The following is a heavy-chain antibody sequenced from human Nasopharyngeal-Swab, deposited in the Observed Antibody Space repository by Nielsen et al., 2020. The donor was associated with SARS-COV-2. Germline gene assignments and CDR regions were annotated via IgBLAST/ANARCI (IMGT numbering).Heavy chain of an antibody. D-gene: IGHD6-13*01. V-gene: IGHV3-7*01. J-gene: IGHJ6*03. CDR2: IKHDGSET. CDR3: ARDGQQQPGHWYYYMDV. CDR1: EFAFGSYW. Sequence: GESLKISCAASEFAFGSYWMSWVRQAPGKGLEWVANIKHDGSETYYVGSVEGRFTISRDDTKKSLFLQMHSLRPEDTAVYYCARDGQQQPGHWYYYMDVWGKGTTVTVSS.